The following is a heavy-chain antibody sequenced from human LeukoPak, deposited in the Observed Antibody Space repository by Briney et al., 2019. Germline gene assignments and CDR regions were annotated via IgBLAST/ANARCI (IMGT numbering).Heavy chain of an antibody. CDR2: IYYSGST. D-gene: IGHD4-17*01. CDR3: VSGLTETTYHAIFFDY. J-gene: IGHJ4*02. CDR1: GGSISSDTYY. V-gene: IGHV4-39*01. Sequence: SETLSLTCSVSGGSISSDTYYWGWIRQPPGKGLEWIGSIYYSGSTYYNPSLESRVTISVDTSKNRFSLKLSSVTAADTAVYYCVSGLTETTYHAIFFDYWGQGTLVTVSS.